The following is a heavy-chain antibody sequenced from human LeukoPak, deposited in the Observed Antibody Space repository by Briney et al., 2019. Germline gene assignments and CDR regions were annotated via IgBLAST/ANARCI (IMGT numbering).Heavy chain of an antibody. CDR1: GGSISSYY. CDR2: IYHSGST. Sequence: SETLSLTCTASGGSISSYYWSWIRQPPGKGLEWIGYIYHSGSTNYNPSLKSRVTISVDTSKNQFSLKLSSVIAADTAVYFCARYSYAYFDYWGQGTLVTVSS. V-gene: IGHV4-59*01. J-gene: IGHJ4*02. D-gene: IGHD5-18*01. CDR3: ARYSYAYFDY.